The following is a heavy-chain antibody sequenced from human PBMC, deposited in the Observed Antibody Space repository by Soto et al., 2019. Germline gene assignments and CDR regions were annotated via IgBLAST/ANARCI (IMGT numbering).Heavy chain of an antibody. V-gene: IGHV3-30-3*01. Sequence: GGSLRLSCTASEFTISSYSMHWVRQAPGKGLEWVAVISYDGSSKYNADSVKGPFTISRDKSKNTVYLQMHSLTVEDTAVYYCARDAVAMDYWGQGTLVTVSS. J-gene: IGHJ4*02. CDR1: EFTISSYS. CDR2: ISYDGSSK. D-gene: IGHD6-19*01. CDR3: ARDAVAMDY.